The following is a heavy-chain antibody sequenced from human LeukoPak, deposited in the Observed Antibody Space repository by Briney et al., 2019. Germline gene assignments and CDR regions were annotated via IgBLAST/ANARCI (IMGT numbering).Heavy chain of an antibody. J-gene: IGHJ4*02. CDR2: INSDESIK. Sequence: GGSLGLSCAASGFTFSSCWMYWVRQAPVKGLLWVSSINSDESIKTYVDSVKGRLAISKDNANNTLYLQMNSLRAEDTAVYYCVKRLVPGFLDYWGQGTPVTVSS. V-gene: IGHV3-74*01. CDR1: GFTFSSCW. CDR3: VKRLVPGFLDY. D-gene: IGHD4-11*01.